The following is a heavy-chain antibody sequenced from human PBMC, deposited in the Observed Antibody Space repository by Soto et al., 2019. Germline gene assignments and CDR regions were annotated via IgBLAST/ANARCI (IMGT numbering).Heavy chain of an antibody. V-gene: IGHV1-2*02. CDR2: INPNSGGT. D-gene: IGHD6-6*01. CDR1: GYTFTGYY. CDR3: ARDRREAARNFDY. Sequence: ASVKVSCKASGYTFTGYYMHWVRQAPGQGLEWMGWINPNSGGTNYAQKFQGRVTMTRDTSISTVYMELSRLRSDDTAVYYCARDRREAARNFDYWGQGTLVTVSS. J-gene: IGHJ4*02.